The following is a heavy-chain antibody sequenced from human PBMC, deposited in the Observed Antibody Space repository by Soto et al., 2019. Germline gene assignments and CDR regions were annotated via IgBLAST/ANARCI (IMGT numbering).Heavy chain of an antibody. CDR3: ARLGAKKFTYSSSRIDY. V-gene: IGHV5-51*01. D-gene: IGHD6-13*01. CDR1: GYSFTSYW. J-gene: IGHJ4*02. CDR2: IYPGDSDT. Sequence: GESLKISCKGSGYSFTSYWIGWVRQMPGKGLEWMGIIYPGDSDTRYSPSFQGQVTISADKSISTAYLQWSSLKASDTAMYYCARLGAKKFTYSSSRIDYWGQGTLVTVSS.